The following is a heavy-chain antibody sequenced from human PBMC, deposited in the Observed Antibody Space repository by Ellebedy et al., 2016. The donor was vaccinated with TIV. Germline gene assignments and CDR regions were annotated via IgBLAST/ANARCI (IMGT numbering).Heavy chain of an antibody. J-gene: IGHJ3*02. CDR2: FDPEDGET. D-gene: IGHD2-21*02. CDR1: GYSLIELS. V-gene: IGHV1-24*01. Sequence: AASVKVSCKVSGYSLIELSMHWMRQVPGKGLEWMGGFDPEDGETTYSQKFQGRVTMSEDTSTDTSYMELSSLRSEDTAVYFCATDSSKSALVMVTSVHALDIWGQGTMVTGSS. CDR3: ATDSSKSALVMVTSVHALDI.